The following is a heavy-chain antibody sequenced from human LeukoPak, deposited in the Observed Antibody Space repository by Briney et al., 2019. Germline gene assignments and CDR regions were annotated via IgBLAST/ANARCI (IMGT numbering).Heavy chain of an antibody. D-gene: IGHD3-10*01. CDR3: ARPIYGSGSYYNGYYFDY. Sequence: GGSLRLSCAASGFTFDDYGMSWVRHAPGKGLEWVSGINWNGGSTGYADSVKGRFTISRDNAKNSLYLQMNSLRAEDTALYYCARPIYGSGSYYNGYYFDYWGQGTLVTVSS. CDR2: INWNGGST. V-gene: IGHV3-20*04. CDR1: GFTFDDYG. J-gene: IGHJ4*02.